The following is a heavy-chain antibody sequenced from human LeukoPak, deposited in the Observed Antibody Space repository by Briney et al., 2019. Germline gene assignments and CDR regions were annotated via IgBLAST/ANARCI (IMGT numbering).Heavy chain of an antibody. J-gene: IGHJ5*02. Sequence: PSETLSLTCTVSGGSISSSSYYWGWIRQPPGKGLEWIGSIYYSGSTYYNPSLKSRVTISVDTSKNQFSLKLSSVTAADTAVYYCARSVVVIATTVSWFDPWGQGTLVTVSS. CDR2: IYYSGST. CDR1: GGSISSSSYY. V-gene: IGHV4-39*01. D-gene: IGHD2-21*01. CDR3: ARSVVVIATTVSWFDP.